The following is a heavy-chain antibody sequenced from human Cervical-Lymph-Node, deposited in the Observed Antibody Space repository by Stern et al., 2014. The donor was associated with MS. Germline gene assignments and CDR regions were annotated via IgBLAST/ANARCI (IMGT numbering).Heavy chain of an antibody. V-gene: IGHV5-51*01. CDR1: GFKFSIYW. CDR2: IYPGDSEP. J-gene: IGHJ4*02. Sequence: VQLLQPGAELIRPGESLKISCKGSGFKFSIYWIAWVRQMPGKGLEWMGIIYPGDSEPRYSPSFQGQVTMSADKSTSTAYLQWSSLNASDTAMYFCARQTTAWASDVWGQGTLVTVSS. CDR3: ARQTTAWASDV. D-gene: IGHD1-14*01.